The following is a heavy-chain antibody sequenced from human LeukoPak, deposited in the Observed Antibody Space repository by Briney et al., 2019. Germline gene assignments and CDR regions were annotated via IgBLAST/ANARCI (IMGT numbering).Heavy chain of an antibody. V-gene: IGHV1-2*02. Sequence: GASVKVSCKASGYTFTGYYMHWVRQAPGQGLEWMGWINPNSGGTNYAQKFQGRVTMTRDTSISTAYMELSRLRSDDTAVYYCARSANTAMVVKNYYYYMDVWGKGTTVTVSS. D-gene: IGHD5-18*01. CDR2: INPNSGGT. CDR3: ARSANTAMVVKNYYYYMDV. CDR1: GYTFTGYY. J-gene: IGHJ6*03.